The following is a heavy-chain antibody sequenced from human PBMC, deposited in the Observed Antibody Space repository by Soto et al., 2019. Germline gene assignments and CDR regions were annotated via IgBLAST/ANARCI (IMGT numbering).Heavy chain of an antibody. CDR3: AREDSIIIPAVYEL. CDR2: ISKSDYT. Sequence: GGCLRLSGTVSGFAFNNYGINWVRQAPGKGLEWVSSISKSDYTYYSDSVKGRFAISRDNAKSSVSPQMNTLRVEETAVYYCAREDSIIIPAVYELWAQGTLVAFSA. J-gene: IGHJ4*01. D-gene: IGHD2-2*01. CDR1: GFAFNNYG. V-gene: IGHV3-21*01.